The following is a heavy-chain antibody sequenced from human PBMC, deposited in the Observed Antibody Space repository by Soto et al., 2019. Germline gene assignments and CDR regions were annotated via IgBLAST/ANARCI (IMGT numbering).Heavy chain of an antibody. CDR3: ARGQGYCSGGICYYYYYGMDV. Sequence: GASVKVSCKASGGSFSSDAFGWVRQAPGQGLEWMGGIIPTSGTANYAQRFRGRATITADESTSTAYMELSSLTSEDTAVYFCARGQGYCSGGICYYYYYGMDVWGQGTTVTVSS. CDR1: GGSFSSDA. J-gene: IGHJ6*02. CDR2: IIPTSGTA. D-gene: IGHD2-15*01. V-gene: IGHV1-69*13.